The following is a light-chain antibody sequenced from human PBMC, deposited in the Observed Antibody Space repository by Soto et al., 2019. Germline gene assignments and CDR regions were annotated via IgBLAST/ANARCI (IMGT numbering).Light chain of an antibody. V-gene: IGLV2-14*01. J-gene: IGLJ3*02. CDR3: SSYKFSTTLRV. CDR1: TNDIGSYNY. Sequence: QSALTQPASVSGSPGQSITLSCAGTTNDIGSYNYVSWFQXHPGEAPKLIIFEVTHRPSGISTRFSGSKSGNTASLTISDLQAEDEALYYCSSYKFSTTLRVFGGGTKVTVL. CDR2: EVT.